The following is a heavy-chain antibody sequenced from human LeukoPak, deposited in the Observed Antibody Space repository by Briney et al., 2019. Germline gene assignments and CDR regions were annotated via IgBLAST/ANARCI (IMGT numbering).Heavy chain of an antibody. CDR2: INPNSGGT. Sequence: ASVKASCKASGYTFTGYYMHWVRQAPGQGLEWMGWINPNSGGTNYAQKFQGRVTMTRDTSISTAYMELSRLRSDDTAVYYCARDLEYDILTGFRTLYYFDYWGQGTLVTVSS. CDR1: GYTFTGYY. J-gene: IGHJ4*02. D-gene: IGHD3-9*01. V-gene: IGHV1-2*02. CDR3: ARDLEYDILTGFRTLYYFDY.